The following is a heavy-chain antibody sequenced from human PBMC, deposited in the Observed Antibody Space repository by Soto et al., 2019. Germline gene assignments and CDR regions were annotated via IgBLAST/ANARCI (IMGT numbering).Heavy chain of an antibody. V-gene: IGHV4-59*01. J-gene: IGHJ2*01. Sequence: SETLSLTCTLAASSFSSFYWNWIRQPPGKGLEFIGFLYYSGSTNYNPSLKSRVTISMDTSANQFFLRLSSVTAADTAVYYCARAKDDTGGYYYWYFELWGRGTLVTVSS. D-gene: IGHD3-22*01. CDR2: LYYSGST. CDR1: ASSFSSFY. CDR3: ARAKDDTGGYYYWYFEL.